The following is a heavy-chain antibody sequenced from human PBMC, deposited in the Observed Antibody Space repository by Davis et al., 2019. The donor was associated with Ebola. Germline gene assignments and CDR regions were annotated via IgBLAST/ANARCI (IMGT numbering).Heavy chain of an antibody. V-gene: IGHV3-49*04. D-gene: IGHD2-8*01. Sequence: GESLKISCTASGFTFGDYAMSWVRQAPGKGLEWVGFIRSKAYGGTTEYAASVKGRFTISRDDSKSIAYLQMNSLKTEDTAVYYCTRDLQYGYWGQGTLVTVSS. J-gene: IGHJ4*02. CDR1: GFTFGDYA. CDR2: IRSKAYGGTT. CDR3: TRDLQYGY.